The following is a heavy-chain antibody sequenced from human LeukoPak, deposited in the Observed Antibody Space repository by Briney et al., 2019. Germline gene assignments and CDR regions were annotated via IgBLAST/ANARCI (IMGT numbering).Heavy chain of an antibody. D-gene: IGHD4-23*01. CDR1: RVSINSYY. Sequence: SETLSLTCTVSRVSINSYYWSWIRQPPGKGLEWIGYIYYSGSTNYNPSLKSRVTMSVDTSKNQFSLKLSSVTAADTAVYFYARFTVAAFDYWGQGTLVTVSS. CDR2: IYYSGST. CDR3: ARFTVAAFDY. V-gene: IGHV4-59*01. J-gene: IGHJ4*02.